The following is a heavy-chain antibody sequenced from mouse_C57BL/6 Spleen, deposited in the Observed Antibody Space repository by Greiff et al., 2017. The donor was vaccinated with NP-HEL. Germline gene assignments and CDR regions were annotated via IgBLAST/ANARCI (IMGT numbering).Heavy chain of an antibody. CDR3: ARYHNEYYRWYFDV. D-gene: IGHD1-1*01. CDR2: IDPSDSYT. Sequence: VQLQESGAELVMPGASVKLSCKASGYTFTSYWMHWVKQRPGQGLEWIGEIDPSDSYTNYNQKFKGKSTLTVDKSSSTAYMQLSSLTSEDSAVSYCARYHNEYYRWYFDVWGTGTTVTVSS. V-gene: IGHV1-69*01. J-gene: IGHJ1*03. CDR1: GYTFTSYW.